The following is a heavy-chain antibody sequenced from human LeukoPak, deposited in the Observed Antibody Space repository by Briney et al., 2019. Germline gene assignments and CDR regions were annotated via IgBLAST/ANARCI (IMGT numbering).Heavy chain of an antibody. CDR3: TTESDTAMVVDY. CDR1: GFTFSNAW. V-gene: IGHV3-15*01. J-gene: IGHJ4*02. Sequence: GGSLRLSCAASGFTFSNAWMSWVRQAPGKGLEWVGRIKSKTDGGTTDYAAPVKGRFIISRDDSKNMPYLQMNSLKTEDTAVYYCTTESDTAMVVDYWGQRTLVTVSS. D-gene: IGHD5-18*01. CDR2: IKSKTDGGTT.